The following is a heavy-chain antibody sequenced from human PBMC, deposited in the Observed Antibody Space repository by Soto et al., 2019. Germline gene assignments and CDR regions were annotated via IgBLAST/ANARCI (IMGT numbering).Heavy chain of an antibody. D-gene: IGHD3-10*01. V-gene: IGHV3-23*01. J-gene: IGHJ5*02. CDR3: EKDAVAYNGEWDWSDL. Sequence: GGSLRLSCAASGFTFKNFAVSWVRQAPGKGMEWVSAIGGSGSSANYADSVKGRFTVSRDDSKSTLYLQMSGLRVDDTSLYYFEKDAVAYNGEWDWSDLWGQGTLVNVSS. CDR1: GFTFKNFA. CDR2: IGGSGSSA.